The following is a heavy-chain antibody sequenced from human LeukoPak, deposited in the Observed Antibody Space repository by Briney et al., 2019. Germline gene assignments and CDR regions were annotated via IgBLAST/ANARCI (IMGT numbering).Heavy chain of an antibody. CDR1: GGSFSGYY. CDR3: ARHAGFSLDY. Sequence: PSETLSLTCAVYGGSFSGYYWSWIRQPPGKGLEWIGEINHSGSTNYNPSLKSRVTISVDKSKNQFSLQLSSVTAADAAVYHCARHAGFSLDYWGQGTLVTVSS. J-gene: IGHJ4*02. D-gene: IGHD1-14*01. CDR2: INHSGST. V-gene: IGHV4-34*01.